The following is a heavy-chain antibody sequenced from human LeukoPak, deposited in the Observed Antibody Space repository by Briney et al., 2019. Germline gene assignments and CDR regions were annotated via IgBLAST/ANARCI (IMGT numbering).Heavy chain of an antibody. J-gene: IGHJ4*02. CDR2: ITPDGTDT. CDR1: GFSFSGHW. V-gene: IGHV3-74*03. D-gene: IGHD2-8*01. Sequence: GGSLRLSCVASGFSFSGHWMHWVRQAPGKGPVAVSRITPDGTDTAYADSVKGRFTISRDNAKNTLYLEMNSLTAEDTALYDCTRSGFSNGYDYWGQGTLVTVSS. CDR3: TRSGFSNGYDY.